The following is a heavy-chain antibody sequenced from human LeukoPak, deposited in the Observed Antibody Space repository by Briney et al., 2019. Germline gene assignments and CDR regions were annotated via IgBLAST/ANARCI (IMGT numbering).Heavy chain of an antibody. D-gene: IGHD4-17*01. J-gene: IGHJ4*02. CDR2: MSGSGSTK. CDR1: GFPFSNYY. Sequence: PGGSLRLSCAASGFPFSNYYMSWIRQAPGKGLEWVSHMSGSGSTKDYADSVKGRFSISRDNTKNSLYLQMNILRAEDTAVYYCARGPDGDYSYNYFAYWGQGILVTVSS. CDR3: ARGPDGDYSYNYFAY. V-gene: IGHV3-11*01.